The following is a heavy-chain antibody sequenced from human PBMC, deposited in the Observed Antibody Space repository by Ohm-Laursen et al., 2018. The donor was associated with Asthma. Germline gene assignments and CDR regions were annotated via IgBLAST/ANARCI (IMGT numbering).Heavy chain of an antibody. D-gene: IGHD6-13*01. J-gene: IGHJ4*02. Sequence: GASVKVSCKASGYTFTSYAMHWVRQAPGQRLEWMGWINAGNGNTKYSQKFQGRVTITRDTSAGTAYMELSSLRSEDTAVYYCARAGEQQLDSFDYWGQGTLVTVSS. CDR2: INAGNGNT. V-gene: IGHV1-3*01. CDR1: GYTFTSYA. CDR3: ARAGEQQLDSFDY.